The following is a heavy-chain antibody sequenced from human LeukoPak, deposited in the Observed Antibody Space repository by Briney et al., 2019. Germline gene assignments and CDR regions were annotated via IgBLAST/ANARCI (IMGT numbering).Heavy chain of an antibody. CDR1: GFTFSSYS. CDR2: ISSSSKTI. CDR3: AKTAGATVIYYFDY. J-gene: IGHJ4*02. V-gene: IGHV3-48*01. D-gene: IGHD4-17*01. Sequence: GGSLRLSCAASGFTFSSYSMNWVRQAPGTGLEWVSHISSSSKTIYYADSVMGRFTISRDNSKNTLYLQMSSLRAEDTAVYYCAKTAGATVIYYFDYWGQGTLVTVSS.